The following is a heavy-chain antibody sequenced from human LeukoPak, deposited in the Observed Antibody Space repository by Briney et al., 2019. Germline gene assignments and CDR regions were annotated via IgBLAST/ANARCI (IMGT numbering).Heavy chain of an antibody. D-gene: IGHD3-3*01. CDR2: IYHSGST. CDR1: GYSISSGYY. CDR3: SRHLRVLRFLEWLSHFDY. V-gene: IGHV4-38-2*01. Sequence: SETLSLTCAVSGYSISSGYYWGCIRQPAGKGLEWIGSIYHSGSTYYNPSLKSRVTISVDTSKNQFSLKLSSVTAADTTVYYCSRHLRVLRFLEWLSHFDYWGQGTLVTVSS. J-gene: IGHJ4*02.